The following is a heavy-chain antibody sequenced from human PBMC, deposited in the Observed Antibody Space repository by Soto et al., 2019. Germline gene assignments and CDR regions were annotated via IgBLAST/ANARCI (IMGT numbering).Heavy chain of an antibody. Sequence: PVGSLRLSCISSGFTFRTYTMNWVSQAPGKGLEWVSGIRGFSPYTFYAESVKGRFTISRDNAKNSLYLQMNSLRAEDTAVYYCARDRGYDAHDYYYNAMDVWGQGTTVTVSS. CDR1: GFTFRTYT. V-gene: IGHV3-21*01. CDR2: IRGFSPYT. D-gene: IGHD3-10*01. CDR3: ARDRGYDAHDYYYNAMDV. J-gene: IGHJ6*02.